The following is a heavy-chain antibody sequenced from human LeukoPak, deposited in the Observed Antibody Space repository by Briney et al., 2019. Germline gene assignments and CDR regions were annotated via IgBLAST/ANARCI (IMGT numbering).Heavy chain of an antibody. CDR3: ARGMVGAASEAFDI. D-gene: IGHD2-15*01. V-gene: IGHV1-69*05. Sequence: SVKVSCKASGGTFSSYAISWVRQAPGQGLEWMGGIIPIFGTANYAQKFQGRVTITTDESTSTAYMELSSLRSEDTAVYYCARGMVGAASEAFDIWGQGTMVTVSS. J-gene: IGHJ3*02. CDR1: GGTFSSYA. CDR2: IIPIFGTA.